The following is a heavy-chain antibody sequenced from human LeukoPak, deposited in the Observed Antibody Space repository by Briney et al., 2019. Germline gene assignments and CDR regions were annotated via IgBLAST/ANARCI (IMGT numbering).Heavy chain of an antibody. CDR3: ARDGSGGLQH. Sequence: SETLSLTCTVSGGSISSYFWSWIRQPPGKGLEWIGYIYYSGSTNYNPSLKSRVTISVDTSKNQFSLKLSSVTAADTAVYYCARDGSGGLQHWGQGTLVTVSS. CDR1: GGSISSYF. J-gene: IGHJ1*01. D-gene: IGHD3-10*01. CDR2: IYYSGST. V-gene: IGHV4-59*01.